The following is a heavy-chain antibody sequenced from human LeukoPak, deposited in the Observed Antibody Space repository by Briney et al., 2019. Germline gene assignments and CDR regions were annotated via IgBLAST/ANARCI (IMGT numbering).Heavy chain of an antibody. CDR2: IKQDGSEK. V-gene: IGHV3-7*01. CDR3: ARDTELRFLEWLFSFDY. J-gene: IGHJ4*02. CDR1: GFTFSSYW. D-gene: IGHD3-3*01. Sequence: PGGSLRLSCAASGFTFSSYWMSWVRQAPVKGLEWVANIKQDGSEKYYVDSVKGRFTISRDNAKNSLYLQMNSLRAEDTAVYYCARDTELRFLEWLFSFDYWGQGTLVTVSS.